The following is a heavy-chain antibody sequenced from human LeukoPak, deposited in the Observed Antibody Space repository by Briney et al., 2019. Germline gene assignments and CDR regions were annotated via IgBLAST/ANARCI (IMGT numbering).Heavy chain of an antibody. D-gene: IGHD2-15*01. CDR3: ARGGVFMAAATFDY. V-gene: IGHV4-4*07. Sequence: SETLSLTCTVSGGSIISYYWSWIRQPAGEGLEWIGRIHTSGTTNYNPSLKSRVTMSVATSKNQFSLNLTSVTAADTAVYYCARGGVFMAAATFDYWGQGILVTVSS. CDR2: IHTSGTT. CDR1: GGSIISYY. J-gene: IGHJ4*02.